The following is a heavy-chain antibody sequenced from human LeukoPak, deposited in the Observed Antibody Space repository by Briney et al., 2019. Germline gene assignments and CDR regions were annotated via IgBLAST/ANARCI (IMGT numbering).Heavy chain of an antibody. Sequence: GESLRLSCAASGFTLTTYAMTWVRQAPGKGPEWVSTIIIIGGTYYADSVKGRFTISGDDSKNTIYLHMNSLRAEDTAIYYCAKGLGLYYNGVHSLDYWGRGTLVTVSS. V-gene: IGHV3-23*01. J-gene: IGHJ4*02. D-gene: IGHD3-10*01. CDR1: GFTLTTYA. CDR2: IIIIGGT. CDR3: AKGLGLYYNGVHSLDY.